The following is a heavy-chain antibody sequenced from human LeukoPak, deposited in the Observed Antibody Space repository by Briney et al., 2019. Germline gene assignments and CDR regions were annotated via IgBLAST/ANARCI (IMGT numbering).Heavy chain of an antibody. D-gene: IGHD3-16*01. CDR3: ARAYYDYVWGVYYFDY. Sequence: GESLKISCKGSGYSFTSYWISWVRQMPGKGLEWMGIIYPGDSETRYSPSFQGQVTISADKSFSSAYLQWSSLEASDTAMYYCARAYYDYVWGVYYFDYWGQGTLVTVSS. V-gene: IGHV5-51*01. CDR2: IYPGDSET. J-gene: IGHJ4*02. CDR1: GYSFTSYW.